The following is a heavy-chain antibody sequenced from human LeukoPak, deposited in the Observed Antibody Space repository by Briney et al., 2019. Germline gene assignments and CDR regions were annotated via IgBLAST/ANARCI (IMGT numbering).Heavy chain of an antibody. Sequence: SETLSLTCTVSGGSISSSSYYWGWIRQPPGKGLEWIGSIYYSGSTYYNPSLKGRVTISVDTSKNQFSLKLSSLTAADTAVYYCARHYQGDLLLQNWFDPWGQGTLVTVSS. J-gene: IGHJ5*02. CDR3: ARHYQGDLLLQNWFDP. CDR2: IYYSGST. D-gene: IGHD3-22*01. CDR1: GGSISSSSYY. V-gene: IGHV4-39*01.